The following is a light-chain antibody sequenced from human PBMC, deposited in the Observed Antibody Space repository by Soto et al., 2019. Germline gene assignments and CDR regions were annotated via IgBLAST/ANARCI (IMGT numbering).Light chain of an antibody. V-gene: IGKV2-30*01. CDR1: QSLVSSDGNTY. J-gene: IGKJ1*01. CDR2: KVS. CDR3: MQGTHWPWT. Sequence: DVVMTQSPLSLPVTLGQPASISCRSSQSLVSSDGNTYLIWFQQRPGQSPRRLIYKVSNRDSGVPDRFSGSASGTDFSLEISRVEAEDVGVYYCMQGTHWPWTFGQGTKVDIK.